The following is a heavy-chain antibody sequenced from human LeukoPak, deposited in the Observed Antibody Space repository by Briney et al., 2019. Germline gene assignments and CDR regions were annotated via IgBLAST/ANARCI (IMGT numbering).Heavy chain of an antibody. V-gene: IGHV1-8*02. CDR1: GYTFTSYA. CDR2: MNPNSGNT. CDR3: ARYCSGGSCYLYGMDV. D-gene: IGHD2-15*01. Sequence: GASVKVSCKASGYTFTSYAMHWVRQAPGQRLKWMGWMNPNSGNTGYAQKFQGRVTMTRNTSISTAYMELSSLRSEDTAVYYCARYCSGGSCYLYGMDVWGQGTTVTVSS. J-gene: IGHJ6*02.